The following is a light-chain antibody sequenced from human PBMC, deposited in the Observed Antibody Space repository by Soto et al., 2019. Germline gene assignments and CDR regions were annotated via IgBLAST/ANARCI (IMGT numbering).Light chain of an antibody. CDR1: QSISSY. J-gene: IGKJ1*01. V-gene: IGKV1-39*01. Sequence: DIQMTQPPSSLSASVGDRVTITCRASQSISSYLNWYQQKPGKAPELLIYAASSLQSGVQLRFSGSGPGTDFTLTISSLQPEDFATYYCQQSYSTPRTFGQGTKVDIK. CDR3: QQSYSTPRT. CDR2: AAS.